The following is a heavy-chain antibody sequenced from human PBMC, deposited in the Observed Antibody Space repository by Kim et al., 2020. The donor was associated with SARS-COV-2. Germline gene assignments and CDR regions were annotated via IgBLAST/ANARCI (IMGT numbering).Heavy chain of an antibody. CDR3: ASQSGYSYGNLDY. J-gene: IGHJ4*02. CDR1: GFTFSSYA. CDR2: ISGSGGST. D-gene: IGHD5-18*01. Sequence: GGSLRLSCAASGFTFSSYAMSWVRQAPGKGLEWVSAISGSGGSTYYADSVKGRFTISRDNSKKTKNPQMKSLSAEDTAAYYCASQSGYSYGNLDYWGPG. V-gene: IGHV3-23*01.